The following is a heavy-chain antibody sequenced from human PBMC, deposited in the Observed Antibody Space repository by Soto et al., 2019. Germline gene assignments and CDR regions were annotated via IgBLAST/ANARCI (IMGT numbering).Heavy chain of an antibody. CDR3: AKDMRHYDILTGYAILFDY. CDR1: GFTFDDYA. Sequence: GGSLRLSCAASGFTFDDYAMHWVRQAPGKGLEWVSGISWNSGSIGYADSVKGRFTISRDNAKNSLYLQMNSLRAEDTALYYCAKDMRHYDILTGYAILFDYWGQGTLVTVSS. CDR2: ISWNSGSI. D-gene: IGHD3-9*01. J-gene: IGHJ4*02. V-gene: IGHV3-9*01.